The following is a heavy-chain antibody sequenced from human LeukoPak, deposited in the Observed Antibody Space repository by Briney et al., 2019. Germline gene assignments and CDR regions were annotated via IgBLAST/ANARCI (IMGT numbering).Heavy chain of an antibody. J-gene: IGHJ5*02. D-gene: IGHD2-15*01. V-gene: IGHV4-38-2*02. CDR3: ARPQYCSGGSCYGNNWFDP. CDR1: GYSISSGYY. CDR2: IYHSGST. Sequence: SETLSLTCTVSGYSISSGYYWGWIRQPPGKGLEWIGSIYHSGSTYYNPSLKSQVTISVDTSKNQFSLKLSSVTAADTAVYYCARPQYCSGGSCYGNNWFDPWGQGTLVTVSS.